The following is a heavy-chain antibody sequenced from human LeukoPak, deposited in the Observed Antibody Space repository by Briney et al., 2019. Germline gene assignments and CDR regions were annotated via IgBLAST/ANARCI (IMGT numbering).Heavy chain of an antibody. CDR2: IDYSGST. CDR1: GGSISSSTYY. D-gene: IGHD4-17*01. Sequence: SETLSLTCTFSGGSISSSTYYWGWIRQPPGKGLEWIGRIDYSGSTHYNPSLRSRVTISVDTSKNQFSLKVNSVTAADTAVYYCARHDHSDFGDPNWFDPWGQGTLFTVSS. J-gene: IGHJ5*02. CDR3: ARHDHSDFGDPNWFDP. V-gene: IGHV4-39*01.